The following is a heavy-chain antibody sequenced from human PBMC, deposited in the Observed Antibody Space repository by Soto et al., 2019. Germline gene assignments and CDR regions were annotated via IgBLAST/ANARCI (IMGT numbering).Heavy chain of an antibody. CDR2: IIPIVETP. J-gene: IGHJ5*02. CDR3: ARLSRPNYYDTSGFFKDNWFDP. V-gene: IGHV1-69*13. Sequence: SVKVSCKASGGTFNSYDINWVRQAPGQGLEWMGGIIPIVETPKYAQKFQGRVTITADESTNTVYMELSSLRPEDTAMYYCARLSRPNYYDTSGFFKDNWFDPWGQGTLVTVSS. CDR1: GGTFNSYD. D-gene: IGHD3-22*01.